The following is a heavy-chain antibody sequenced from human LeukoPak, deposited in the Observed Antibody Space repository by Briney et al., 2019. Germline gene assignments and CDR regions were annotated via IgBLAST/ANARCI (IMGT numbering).Heavy chain of an antibody. D-gene: IGHD3-22*01. CDR3: ARGSSGYDIDY. Sequence: GGSLRLSCAASGFTFSSYWMHWVRQAPGKGLEWVSVIYSGGSTYYADSVKGRFTISRDNSKNTLYLQMNSLRAEDTAVYYCARGSSGYDIDYWGQGTLVTVSS. V-gene: IGHV3-53*01. CDR1: GFTFSSYW. J-gene: IGHJ4*02. CDR2: IYSGGST.